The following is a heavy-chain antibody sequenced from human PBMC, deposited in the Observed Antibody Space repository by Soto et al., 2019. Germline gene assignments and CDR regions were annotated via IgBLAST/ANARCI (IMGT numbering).Heavy chain of an antibody. D-gene: IGHD6-13*01. J-gene: IGHJ5*02. Sequence: GPVKVYFKTSGYPFTSYDINWVRRATGQGLEWMGWMNPNSGNTGYAQKFQGRVTMTRNTSISTAYMELRSLRSEDTAVYYCARDLRGIAADGQNWFDPWGQGTLVTVSS. V-gene: IGHV1-8*01. CDR3: ARDLRGIAADGQNWFDP. CDR2: MNPNSGNT. CDR1: GYPFTSYD.